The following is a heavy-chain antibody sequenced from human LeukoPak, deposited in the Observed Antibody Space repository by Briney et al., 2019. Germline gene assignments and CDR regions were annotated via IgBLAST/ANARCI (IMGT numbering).Heavy chain of an antibody. Sequence: GGSLRLSCAAFGFRFSSYGMHWVRQAPGKGLEWVSVISFDGNNKYYGDSVKGRFTISRDNSKNTLYLQMNSLRAEDTAVYYCARDPTVRYYFDYWGQGTLVTVSS. J-gene: IGHJ4*02. V-gene: IGHV3-30*03. CDR1: GFRFSSYG. CDR2: ISFDGNNK. CDR3: ARDPTVRYYFDY. D-gene: IGHD4-17*01.